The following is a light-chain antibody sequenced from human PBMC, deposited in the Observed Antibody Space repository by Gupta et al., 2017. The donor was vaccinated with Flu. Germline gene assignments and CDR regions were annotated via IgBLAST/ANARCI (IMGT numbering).Light chain of an antibody. CDR2: EVS. CDR3: SSDSTSTDVL. Sequence: QSALTQPASVSGSPGQSITISCTGPTSDFTTYNYVSWYQQHPGKAPKLLIYEVSHRPSGVSDRFSGSKAGDTASLTISGPKEEDEADYYGSSDSTSTDVLFGGGTKGTVL. V-gene: IGLV2-14*01. J-gene: IGLJ2*01. CDR1: TSDFTTYNY.